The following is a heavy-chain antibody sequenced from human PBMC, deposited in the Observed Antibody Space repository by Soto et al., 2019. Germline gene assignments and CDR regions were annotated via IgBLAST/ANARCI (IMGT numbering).Heavy chain of an antibody. J-gene: IGHJ3*02. CDR1: GFTFDDYA. Sequence: EVQLVESGGGLVQPGRSLRLSCAASGFTFDDYAMHWVRQAPGKGLEWVSGISWNSGSIGYADSVKGRFTISRDNAKNSLYLQMNSLRAEDTALYYCAKDIRVVVAATGAFDIWGQGTMVTVSS. CDR2: ISWNSGSI. V-gene: IGHV3-9*01. CDR3: AKDIRVVVAATGAFDI. D-gene: IGHD2-15*01.